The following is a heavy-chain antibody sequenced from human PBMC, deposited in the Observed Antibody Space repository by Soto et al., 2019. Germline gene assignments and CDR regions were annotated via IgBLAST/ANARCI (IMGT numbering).Heavy chain of an antibody. J-gene: IGHJ6*02. CDR2: IIPIFGKA. CDR1: GGTFSSYA. V-gene: IGHV1-69*12. D-gene: IGHD5-12*01. Sequence: QVQLVQSGAEVKKPGSSVKVSCQASGGTFSSYAISWVRQAPGQGLEWMGGIIPIFGKANYAQKFQGRVTITADESTSTAYMELSSLRSEDTAVYYCARDQDSGYVINLLYFYNMDVWGQGTTVTVSS. CDR3: ARDQDSGYVINLLYFYNMDV.